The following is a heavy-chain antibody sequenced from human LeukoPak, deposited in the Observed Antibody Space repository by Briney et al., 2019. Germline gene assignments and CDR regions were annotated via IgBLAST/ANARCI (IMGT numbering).Heavy chain of an antibody. CDR1: GGSFSGYY. D-gene: IGHD2-2*03. J-gene: IGHJ5*02. CDR2: INLSGST. V-gene: IGHV4-34*01. Sequence: SETLSLTCAVYGGSFSGYYWSWIRQPPGKGLEWIGEINLSGSTNYNPSLKSRVTISVDTSKNQFSLKLSSVTAADTAVYYCARADGYCSSTSCYGPNWFDPWGQGTLVTVSS. CDR3: ARADGYCSSTSCYGPNWFDP.